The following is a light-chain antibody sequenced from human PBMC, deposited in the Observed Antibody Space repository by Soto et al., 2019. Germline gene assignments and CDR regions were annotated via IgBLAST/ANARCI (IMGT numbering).Light chain of an antibody. V-gene: IGKV1-39*01. J-gene: IGKJ1*01. CDR1: QDSSNY. CDR3: QQTSITPRT. CDR2: LTS. Sequence: DIKMTQSPSSLAASVGDRVTITCQASQDSSNYLNWYQQKPGKAPELLIYLTSNLQSGLPSRFSGSGSGTDFSLTISSLQPEDFATYYCQQTSITPRTFCQGTKVDIK.